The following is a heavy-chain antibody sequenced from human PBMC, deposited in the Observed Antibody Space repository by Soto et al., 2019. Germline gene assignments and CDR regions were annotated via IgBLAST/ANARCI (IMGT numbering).Heavy chain of an antibody. CDR3: AAGGGLPRYY. Sequence: SETLSLTCTVSGGSISSGNYDWSWIRQPPGKGLEWIGYISHSGSTYYNPSLKSRVTISVDRSKNQFSLKLSSVTAADTAVYYCAAGGGLPRYYWGQGTLVTVSS. J-gene: IGHJ4*02. CDR2: ISHSGST. V-gene: IGHV4-30-2*01. CDR1: GGSISSGNYD. D-gene: IGHD5-12*01.